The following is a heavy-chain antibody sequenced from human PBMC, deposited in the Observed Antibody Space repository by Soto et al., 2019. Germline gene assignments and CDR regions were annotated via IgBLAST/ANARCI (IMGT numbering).Heavy chain of an antibody. CDR2: INAGSGNT. CDR3: ARDTETLGPRANDALDI. D-gene: IGHD3-3*02. J-gene: IGHJ3*02. V-gene: IGHV1-3*01. Sequence: GASVKVSCKATGYTFSAYTMNWVRQAPGQSLEWTGWINAGSGNTKYSQNFQGRVSITRDTSASTVYMELTGLTSEDTAVYYCARDTETLGPRANDALDIWGQGTMVTVSS. CDR1: GYTFSAYT.